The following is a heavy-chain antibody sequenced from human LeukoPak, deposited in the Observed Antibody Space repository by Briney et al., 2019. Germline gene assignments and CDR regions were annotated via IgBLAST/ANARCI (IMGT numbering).Heavy chain of an antibody. CDR1: GGSISSYY. V-gene: IGHV4-59*01. CDR3: ARVSPYCGGDCYPFDY. D-gene: IGHD2-21*02. J-gene: IGHJ4*02. CDR2: IYYSGST. Sequence: SETLSLTRTVSGGSISSYYWSWIRQPPGKGLEWIGYIYYSGSTNYNPSLKSRVTISVDTSKNQFSLKLSSVTAADTAVYYCARVSPYCGGDCYPFDYWGQGTLVTVSS.